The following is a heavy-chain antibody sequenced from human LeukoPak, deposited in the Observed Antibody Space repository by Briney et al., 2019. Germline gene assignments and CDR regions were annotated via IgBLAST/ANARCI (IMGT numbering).Heavy chain of an antibody. D-gene: IGHD5-18*01. CDR1: GGSFSGYY. CDR2: INHSGST. CDR3: ARAIQLWVLAWRYYYYMDV. J-gene: IGHJ6*03. V-gene: IGHV4-34*01. Sequence: SETLSLTCAVYGGSFSGYYWSWIRQPPGKGLEWIGEINHSGSTNYNPSLKSRVTISVDTSKNQFSLKLSSVTAADTAVYYCARAIQLWVLAWRYYYYMDVWGKGTTLTVSS.